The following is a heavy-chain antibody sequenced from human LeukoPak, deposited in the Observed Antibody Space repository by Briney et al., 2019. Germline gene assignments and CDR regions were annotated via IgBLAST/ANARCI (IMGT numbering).Heavy chain of an antibody. CDR1: GFTFNNYE. CDR2: IDTTGTNI. Sequence: GGSLRLSCAASGFTFNNYEMNWVRQTPGKGLEWISYIDTTGTNIYYTHSVKGRFTISRDTAKNSLSLQMNSLRADDTAVYYCARDFKGYADYWGQGTLVTVSS. D-gene: IGHD2-2*01. J-gene: IGHJ4*02. CDR3: ARDFKGYADY. V-gene: IGHV3-48*03.